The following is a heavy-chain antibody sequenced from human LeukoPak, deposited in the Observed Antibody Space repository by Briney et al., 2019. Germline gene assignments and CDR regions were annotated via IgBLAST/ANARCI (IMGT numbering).Heavy chain of an antibody. J-gene: IGHJ4*02. V-gene: IGHV4-34*01. CDR1: GGSFSGYY. CDR3: ARGSILDRYGVVGAYYIDY. Sequence: PSETLSLICAVYGGSFSGYYWSWIRQPPGKGLEWSWEINHSGSTNYNPSLKSRVTISVDTSKNQFSLKISSETAADTVAYYCARGSILDRYGVVGAYYIDYRGQGTLVTVSS. CDR2: INHSGST. D-gene: IGHD5-18*01.